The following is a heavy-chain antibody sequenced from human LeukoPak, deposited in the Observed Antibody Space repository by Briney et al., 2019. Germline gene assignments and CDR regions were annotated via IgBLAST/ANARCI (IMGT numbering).Heavy chain of an antibody. D-gene: IGHD2-2*01. CDR2: ISGSCGST. CDR1: GFTFSRYS. J-gene: IGHJ4*02. CDR3: AKADIVVVPAAPDY. Sequence: GGSLTLSCAASGFTFSRYSMSWVRQAPGKGLEWVSAISGSCGSTYYADSVQGRFTISKDNSKNTQYLQMNSLRAEDTAVYYCAKADIVVVPAAPDYWGQGTLGTVSS. V-gene: IGHV3-23*01.